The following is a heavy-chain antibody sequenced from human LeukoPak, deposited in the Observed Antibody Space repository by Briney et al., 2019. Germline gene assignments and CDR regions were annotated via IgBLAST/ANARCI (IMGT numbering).Heavy chain of an antibody. V-gene: IGHV3-21*01. Sequence: GGSLRLSCAASGFTFSSYGMHWVRQAPGKGLEWVSSISSSSSYIYYADSVKGRFTISRDNAKNSLYLQMNSLRAEDTAVYYCAREKSGRQLVSGFDYWGQGTLVTVSS. CDR2: ISSSSSYI. CDR1: GFTFSSYG. D-gene: IGHD6-6*01. J-gene: IGHJ4*02. CDR3: AREKSGRQLVSGFDY.